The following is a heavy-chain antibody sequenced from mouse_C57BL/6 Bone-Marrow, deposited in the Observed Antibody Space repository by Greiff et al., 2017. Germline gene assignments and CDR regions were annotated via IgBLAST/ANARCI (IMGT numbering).Heavy chain of an antibody. J-gene: IGHJ4*01. CDR3: ARGYGSSGLYAMDY. CDR2: ISYDGSN. CDR1: GYSITSGYY. V-gene: IGHV3-6*01. Sequence: EVKLQESGPGLVKPSQSLSLTCSVTGYSITSGYYWYWIRQFPGNKLEWMSFISYDGSNNYNPTLKNRISITRDPSKNQFFLKLNSVTTEDTATYYWARGYGSSGLYAMDYWGQGTSGTVSS. D-gene: IGHD1-1*01.